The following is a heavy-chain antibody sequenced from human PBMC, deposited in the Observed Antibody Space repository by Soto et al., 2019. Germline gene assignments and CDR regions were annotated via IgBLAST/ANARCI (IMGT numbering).Heavy chain of an antibody. CDR3: ATPSRGSHGYAY. CDR1: GITLSNAW. V-gene: IGHV3-15*01. J-gene: IGHJ4*02. CDR2: IKSKVDGSTT. D-gene: IGHD3-16*01. Sequence: EVQLVASGGGLVKPGGSLRLSCAGSGITLSNAWMTWVRQAPGKGLEWVGRIKSKVDGSTTEYGSTVKDRFIISRDDSANTLDPQMQSLKVEDTAVYYCATPSRGSHGYAYWGQGIRVTVSS.